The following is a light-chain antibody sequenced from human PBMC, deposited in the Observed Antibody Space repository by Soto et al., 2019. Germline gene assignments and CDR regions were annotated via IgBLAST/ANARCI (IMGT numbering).Light chain of an antibody. CDR3: QQYNTYSYT. CDR2: DAS. J-gene: IGKJ2*01. Sequence: DIQMTQSPSALSASVGDRVTITCRASQSISSWLAWYQQKPGKAPKLLIYDASSLESRVPSRFSGSGSGTEFTLTISGQRPDDFATYYCQQYNTYSYTFGQGTKLEIK. V-gene: IGKV1-5*01. CDR1: QSISSW.